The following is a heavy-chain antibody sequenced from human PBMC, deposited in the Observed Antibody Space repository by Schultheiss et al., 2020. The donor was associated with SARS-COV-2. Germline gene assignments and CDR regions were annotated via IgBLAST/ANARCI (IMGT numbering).Heavy chain of an antibody. Sequence: SVKVSCKASGYTFTGYYMHWVRQAPGQGLEWMGGIIPIFGTANYAQKFQGRVTITADESTSTAYMELSSLRSEDTAVYYCARVQTRDYGDYGWFDPWGQGTLVTVSS. V-gene: IGHV1-69*13. J-gene: IGHJ5*02. D-gene: IGHD4-17*01. CDR2: IIPIFGTA. CDR1: GYTFTGYY. CDR3: ARVQTRDYGDYGWFDP.